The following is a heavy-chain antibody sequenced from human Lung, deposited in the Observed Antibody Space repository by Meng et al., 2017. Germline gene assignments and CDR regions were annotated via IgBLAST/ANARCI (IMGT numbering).Heavy chain of an antibody. V-gene: IGHV3-74*01. CDR2: INTDGTNT. Sequence: GESLKISCAASGFTFSSYWMHWVRQAPGKGLVWVSGINTDGTNTTYADSVKGRFTISRDNAKNTLYLQMNSLRGEDTAVYYCARDVAGRGGYWGQGTLVTVSS. CDR1: GFTFSSYW. J-gene: IGHJ4*02. D-gene: IGHD2-15*01. CDR3: ARDVAGRGGY.